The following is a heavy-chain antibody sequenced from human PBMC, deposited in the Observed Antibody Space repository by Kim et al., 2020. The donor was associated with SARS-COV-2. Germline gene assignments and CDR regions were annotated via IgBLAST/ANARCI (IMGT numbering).Heavy chain of an antibody. Sequence: GGSLRLSCAASGFTFSSYAMHWVRQAPGKGLEWVAVISYDGSNKYYADSVKGRFTISRDNSKNTLYLQMNSLRAEDTAVYYCARDLEAAAGQNKWGQGTLVTVSS. CDR3: ARDLEAAAGQNK. D-gene: IGHD6-13*01. J-gene: IGHJ4*02. CDR2: ISYDGSNK. CDR1: GFTFSSYA. V-gene: IGHV3-30*04.